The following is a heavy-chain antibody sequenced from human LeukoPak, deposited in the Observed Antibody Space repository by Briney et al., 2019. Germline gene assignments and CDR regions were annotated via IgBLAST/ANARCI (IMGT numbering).Heavy chain of an antibody. CDR2: ISSSSSYT. CDR3: ARAVVVVNPDY. V-gene: IGHV3-21*05. Sequence: GGSLRLSCAASGFTFSTYSMNWVRRAPGKGLEWVSYISSSSSYTNYADSVKDRFTISRDNAKNLLWLQMNSLRVEDTAVYYCARAVVVVNPDYWGQGTLVAVSS. D-gene: IGHD2-15*01. CDR1: GFTFSTYS. J-gene: IGHJ4*02.